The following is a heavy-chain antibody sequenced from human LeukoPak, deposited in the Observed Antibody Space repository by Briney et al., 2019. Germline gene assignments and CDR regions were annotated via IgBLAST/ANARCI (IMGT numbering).Heavy chain of an antibody. CDR1: GFKFRDHW. Sequence: GALRLSCAVSGFKFRDHWMDWVRQTPGKGLEWVATMSAYNDRTHYADSVRGRFTVSRDNSKNTLSLQMNSLREDDTAVYYCAQELSDIFVVRTDSWGQGTLVTVSS. J-gene: IGHJ4*02. V-gene: IGHV3-23*01. CDR3: AQELSDIFVVRTDS. CDR2: MSAYNDRT. D-gene: IGHD3-9*01.